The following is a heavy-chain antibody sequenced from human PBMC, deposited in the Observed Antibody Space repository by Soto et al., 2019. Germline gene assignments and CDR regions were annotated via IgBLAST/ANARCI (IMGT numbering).Heavy chain of an antibody. D-gene: IGHD3-3*01. J-gene: IGHJ6*02. CDR3: ARLYDFWSGSYGMDV. CDR1: GFTFSSYW. V-gene: IGHV3-7*03. CDR2: IKQDGSEK. Sequence: QPGGSLRLSCAASGFTFSSYWMSWVRQAPGKGLEWVANIKQDGSEKYYVDSVKGRFTISRDNAKNSLYLQMNSLRAEDTAVYYCARLYDFWSGSYGMDVWGQGTTVTVSS.